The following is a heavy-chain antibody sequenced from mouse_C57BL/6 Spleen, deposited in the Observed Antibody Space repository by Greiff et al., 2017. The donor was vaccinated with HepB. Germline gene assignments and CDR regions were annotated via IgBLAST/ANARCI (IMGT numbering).Heavy chain of an antibody. V-gene: IGHV1-26*01. CDR2: INPNNGGT. J-gene: IGHJ3*01. CDR3: AHDSTWFAY. D-gene: IGHD2-4*01. CDR1: GYTFTDYY. Sequence: VQLQQSGPELVKPGASVKISCKASGYTFTDYYMNWVKQSHGKSLEWIGDINPNNGGTSYNQKFKGKATLTVDKSSSTAYMELRSLTSEDSAVYYCAHDSTWFAYCGQGTLLTVSA.